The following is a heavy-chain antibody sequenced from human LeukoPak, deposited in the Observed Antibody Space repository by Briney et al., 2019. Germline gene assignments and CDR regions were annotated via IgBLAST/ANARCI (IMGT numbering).Heavy chain of an antibody. CDR1: GGSISSSSYY. V-gene: IGHV4-39*07. CDR2: IYYSGST. D-gene: IGHD6-13*01. J-gene: IGHJ6*02. Sequence: KASETLSLTCTVSGGSISSSSYYWGWIRQPPGKGLEWIGSIYYSGSTYYNPSLKSRVTISVDTSKNQFSLKLSSVTAADTAVYYCARGGAAADYYYYGMDVWGQGTTVTVSS. CDR3: ARGGAAADYYYYGMDV.